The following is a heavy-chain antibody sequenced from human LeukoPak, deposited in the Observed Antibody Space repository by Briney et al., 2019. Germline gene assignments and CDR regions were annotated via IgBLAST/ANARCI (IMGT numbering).Heavy chain of an antibody. D-gene: IGHD6-19*01. J-gene: IGHJ5*02. CDR2: ISGSGGNT. V-gene: IGHV3-23*01. Sequence: GGSPRLSCAASGFTFSSYAMSWVRQAPGKGLEWVSGISGSGGNTYYADSVKGRFTISRDNSKNTLYLQMNSLRAEDTAVYYCAKLAGGAVGGWFDPWGQGTLVTVSS. CDR1: GFTFSSYA. CDR3: AKLAGGAVGGWFDP.